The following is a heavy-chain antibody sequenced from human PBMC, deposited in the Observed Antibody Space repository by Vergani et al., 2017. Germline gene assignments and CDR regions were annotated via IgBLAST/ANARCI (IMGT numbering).Heavy chain of an antibody. D-gene: IGHD3-22*01. CDR3: ARMGGYDEGDAFRIGYFDS. CDR1: GHSISSGVYY. J-gene: IGHJ4*02. Sequence: QVQLQESGPGLVKPSQTLSLTCSVSGHSISSGVYYWNWIRQHPGKGLEWIGYIYSTGSTHHNPSLRRRINMSVDTSKNQFSLKLNSVTAADTAMYYCARMGGYDEGDAFRIGYFDSWGPGTLVIVSS. V-gene: IGHV4-31*03. CDR2: IYSTGST.